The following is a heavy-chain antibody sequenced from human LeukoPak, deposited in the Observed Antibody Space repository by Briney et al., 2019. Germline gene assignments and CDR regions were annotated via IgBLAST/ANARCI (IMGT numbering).Heavy chain of an antibody. CDR3: ARGVRYFDWFRYYYYYYMDV. V-gene: IGHV4-4*07. CDR2: IYTSGST. J-gene: IGHJ6*03. D-gene: IGHD3-9*01. CDR1: GGSISSYY. Sequence: SETLSLTCTVSGGSISSYYWSWIRQPAGKGLEWVGRIYTSGSTNYNPSLKSRVTISVYTSKNQFSLKLSSVTAADTAVYYCARGVRYFDWFRYYYYYYMDVWGKGTTVTISS.